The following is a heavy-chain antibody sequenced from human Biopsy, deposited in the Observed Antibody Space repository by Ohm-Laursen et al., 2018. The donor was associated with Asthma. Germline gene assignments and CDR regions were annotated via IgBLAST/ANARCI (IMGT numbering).Heavy chain of an antibody. CDR1: GGTFNTYV. CDR3: ARKAGSCISRTCYSLDF. CDR2: INSVFGTT. V-gene: IGHV1-69*13. D-gene: IGHD2-2*01. J-gene: IGHJ4*02. Sequence: SVKVSCKSLGGTFNTYVIGWARQAPGQGLEWMGGINSVFGTTTYPQEFQDRVTITADDSTSTVYMELSSLRSEDTAVYYCARKAGSCISRTCYSLDFWGQGTLVTVSS.